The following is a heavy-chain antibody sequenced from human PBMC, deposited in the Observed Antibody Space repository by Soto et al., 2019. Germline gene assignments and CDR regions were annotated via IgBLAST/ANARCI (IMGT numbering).Heavy chain of an antibody. CDR3: ARDKITGLLDY. CDR2: INHSGST. V-gene: IGHV4-34*01. J-gene: IGHJ4*02. CDR1: GGSFSGYY. Sequence: QVQLQQWGAGLLKPSETLSLTCAVYGGSFSGYYWTWIRQPPGTGLEWIGEINHSGSTNYNPSLKSRVTISVDPSTNQFSLKRTSVTAADTAVYYCARDKITGLLDYWGQGTLVTVSS. D-gene: IGHD2-8*02.